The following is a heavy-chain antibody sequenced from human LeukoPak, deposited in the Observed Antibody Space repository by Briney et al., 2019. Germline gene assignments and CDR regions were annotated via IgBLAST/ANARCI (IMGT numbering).Heavy chain of an antibody. V-gene: IGHV3-23*01. CDR3: TTDNVASTSGAY. CDR2: ISGSGGST. D-gene: IGHD2-15*01. J-gene: IGHJ4*02. Sequence: GGLLRPSSAASGFTLSNYFMRVGRPAPGEGVGGVSAISGSGGSTYYADSVKGRFTISRDNSKNTLYLQMNSLKTEDTAVYYCTTDNVASTSGAYWGQGTLVTVSS. CDR1: GFTLSNYF.